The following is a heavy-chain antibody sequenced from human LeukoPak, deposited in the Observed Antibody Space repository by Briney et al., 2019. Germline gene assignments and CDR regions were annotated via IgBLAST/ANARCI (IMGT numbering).Heavy chain of an antibody. CDR1: GGSISSSSYS. V-gene: IGHV4-39*01. J-gene: IGHJ5*02. Sequence: SETLSLTCTVSGGSISSSSYSWGWIRQPPGKGLEWIGNLYYSGSTYYNPSLKSRVTISVDTSKNQFSLKLSSVTAADTAIYYCARQTKELWFGEFDPNWFDPWGQGTLVTVSS. CDR2: LYYSGST. CDR3: ARQTKELWFGEFDPNWFDP. D-gene: IGHD3-10*01.